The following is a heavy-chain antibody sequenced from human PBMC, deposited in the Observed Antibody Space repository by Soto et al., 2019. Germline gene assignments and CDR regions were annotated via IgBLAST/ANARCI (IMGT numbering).Heavy chain of an antibody. CDR1: GGSFSGYY. Sequence: SETLSLTCAVYGGSFSGYYWSWIRQPPGKGLEWIGEINHSGSTNYNPSLKSRVTISVDTSKNQFSLKLSSVTAADTAVYYCARADSSGYYTSKRRCFDYWGQGTLVTVSS. V-gene: IGHV4-34*01. D-gene: IGHD3-22*01. CDR3: ARADSSGYYTSKRRCFDY. CDR2: INHSGST. J-gene: IGHJ4*02.